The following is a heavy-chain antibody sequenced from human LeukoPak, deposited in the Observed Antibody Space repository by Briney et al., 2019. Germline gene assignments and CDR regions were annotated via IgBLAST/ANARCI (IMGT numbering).Heavy chain of an antibody. Sequence: PGGSLRLSCAASGFTFSNYDMHWVRQAPGKGLEWVALISYDGRNKYYADSVKGRFTVSRENSKNTLYLQMNSLRAEDTAVYYCAKYDSSGYAFDTWGQGTMVTVSS. V-gene: IGHV3-30*18. CDR3: AKYDSSGYAFDT. D-gene: IGHD3-22*01. CDR2: ISYDGRNK. J-gene: IGHJ4*02. CDR1: GFTFSNYD.